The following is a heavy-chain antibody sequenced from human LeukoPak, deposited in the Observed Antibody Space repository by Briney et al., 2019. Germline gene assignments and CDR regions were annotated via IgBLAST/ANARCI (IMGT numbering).Heavy chain of an antibody. CDR2: MNPNSGNT. Sequence: ASVKVSCKASGYTFTSYGISWVRQATGQGLEWMGWMNPNSGNTGYAQKFQGRVTMTRNTSISTAYMELSSLRSEDTAVYYCARGRGSWYKLNWFDPWGQGTLVTVSS. D-gene: IGHD6-13*01. CDR1: GYTFTSYG. J-gene: IGHJ5*02. V-gene: IGHV1-8*02. CDR3: ARGRGSWYKLNWFDP.